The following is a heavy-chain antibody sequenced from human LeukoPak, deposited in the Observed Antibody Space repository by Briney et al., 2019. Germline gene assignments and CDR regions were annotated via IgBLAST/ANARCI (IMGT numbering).Heavy chain of an antibody. CDR3: AKAEGYDILTGLDY. D-gene: IGHD3-9*01. Sequence: GGSLRLSCAASGFTFSNYAMSWVRQAPGKGLDWVSGITSTGGTTYYADSVQGRFTISRDNSRNMLYLQMNSLRAEDTAVYYCAKAEGYDILTGLDYWGQGTLVTVSS. CDR1: GFTFSNYA. CDR2: ITSTGGTT. V-gene: IGHV3-23*01. J-gene: IGHJ4*02.